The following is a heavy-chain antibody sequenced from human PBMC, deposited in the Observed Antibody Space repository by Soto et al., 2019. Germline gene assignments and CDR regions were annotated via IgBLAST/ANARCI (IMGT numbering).Heavy chain of an antibody. D-gene: IGHD1-1*01. V-gene: IGHV1-2*02. CDR1: GNPVTHSY. CDR2: INSNPGGT. CDR3: ARAYAHWVERGDYYDDMEV. Sequence: VKAYCRAPGNPVTHSYVHSFRQAAGQGLEWMGWINSNPGGTIYAQKFQGRVTMPRDTSISTAYLELSSLTSADTAVYFCARAYAHWVERGDYYDDMEVWGQATTVTGS. J-gene: IGHJ6*02.